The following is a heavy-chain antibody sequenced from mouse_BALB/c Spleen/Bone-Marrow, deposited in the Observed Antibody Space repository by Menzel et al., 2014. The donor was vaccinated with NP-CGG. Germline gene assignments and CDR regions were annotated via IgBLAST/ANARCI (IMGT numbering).Heavy chain of an antibody. J-gene: IGHJ3*01. CDR1: GHTFTDYW. D-gene: IGHD2-14*01. Sequence: QVTLKVSGAELVMPGASVKMSCKASGHTFTDYWMHWVKQRPGQGLEWIGAIDTSDSYTSYNQKFKGKATLTVDESSSTAYMQLSSLTSEDFAVYYCARSDYRYDPFAYWGQGTLVTVSA. V-gene: IGHV1-69*01. CDR3: ARSDYRYDPFAY. CDR2: IDTSDSYT.